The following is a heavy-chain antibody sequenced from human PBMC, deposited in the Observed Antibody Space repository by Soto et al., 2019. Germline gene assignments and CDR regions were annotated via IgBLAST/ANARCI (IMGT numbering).Heavy chain of an antibody. CDR1: GYSFTSYW. V-gene: IGHV5-51*01. CDR2: IYPGDSDT. D-gene: IGHD6-19*01. Sequence: PRAASKISCEGSGYSFTSYWIGWLRQMPGKGLEWMGIIYPGDSDTRYSPSFQGQVTISADKSISTAYLQWSSLKASDTAMYYCARQWSSGWHTPSAIGAGMDVWGQGTTVTVSS. CDR3: ARQWSSGWHTPSAIGAGMDV. J-gene: IGHJ6*02.